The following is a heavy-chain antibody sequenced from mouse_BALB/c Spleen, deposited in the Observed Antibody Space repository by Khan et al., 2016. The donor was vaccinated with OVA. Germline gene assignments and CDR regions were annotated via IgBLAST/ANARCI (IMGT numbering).Heavy chain of an antibody. Sequence: QVQLKESGAELAKPGASVKMSCKASGYTFTSYWMHWVKQRPGQGLEWIGYINPSSGYTEYNQNFKDKATLTADKSSSTAYMQLSSLTSEDSAVHYCARDRIDYWGQGTTLTVAS. J-gene: IGHJ2*01. CDR3: ARDRIDY. CDR1: GYTFTSYW. V-gene: IGHV1-7*01. CDR2: INPSSGYT.